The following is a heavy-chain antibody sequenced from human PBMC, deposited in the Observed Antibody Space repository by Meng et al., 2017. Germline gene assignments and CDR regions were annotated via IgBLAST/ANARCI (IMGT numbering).Heavy chain of an antibody. CDR3: AINLLHCSGGSCYSQPDAFDI. V-gene: IGHV1-69*05. CDR2: IIPIFGTA. Sequence: SVKVSCKASGGTFSSYAISWVRQAPGQGLEWMGGIIPIFGTANYAQKFQGRVTITTDESASTAYMELSSLRSEDTAVYYCAINLLHCSGGSCYSQPDAFDIWGQGTMVTVSS. D-gene: IGHD2-15*01. J-gene: IGHJ3*02. CDR1: GGTFSSYA.